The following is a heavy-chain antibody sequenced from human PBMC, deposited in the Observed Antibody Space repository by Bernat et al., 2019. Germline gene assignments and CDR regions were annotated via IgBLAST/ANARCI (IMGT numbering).Heavy chain of an antibody. CDR1: GFTFSSYG. CDR3: ARGPGYSGYDTSYYYYYGMDV. Sequence: QVQLVESGGGVVQPGRSLRLSCAASGFTFSSYGMHWVRQAPGKGLEWVAVIWYDGSNKYYADSVKGRFTISRDNSKNTLYLQMNSLRAEDTAVYYCARGPGYSGYDTSYYYYYGMDVWGQGTTVTVSS. J-gene: IGHJ6*02. V-gene: IGHV3-33*01. CDR2: IWYDGSNK. D-gene: IGHD5-12*01.